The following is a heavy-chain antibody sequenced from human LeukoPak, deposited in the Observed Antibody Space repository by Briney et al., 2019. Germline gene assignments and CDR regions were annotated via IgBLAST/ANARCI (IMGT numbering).Heavy chain of an antibody. CDR2: INPTSGGT. Sequence: SVYPSCTLSGYTPTALYIHWVRQAASHRLGWMGWINPTSGGTNYAQKFQGRVTMTRDTSISTAYMELSRLRSDDTAVYYWARGAYLVPAAMWGQGTLVTVSS. V-gene: IGHV1-2*02. CDR3: ARGAYLVPAAM. D-gene: IGHD2-2*01. J-gene: IGHJ4*02. CDR1: GYTPTALY.